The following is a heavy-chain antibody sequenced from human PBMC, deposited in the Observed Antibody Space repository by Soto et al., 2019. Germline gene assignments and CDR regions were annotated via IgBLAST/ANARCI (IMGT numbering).Heavy chain of an antibody. V-gene: IGHV1-2*04. J-gene: IGHJ5*02. CDR1: GYTFTGYY. Sequence: QVQLVQSGAEVKKPGASVKVSCKASGYTFTGYYMHWVRQAPGQGLEWMGWITPNSGGTNYAQKFQGWVTMTRDTSISTAYMELSRLRSDDTAVYYCARDSTSQGGRYYWFDPWGQGTLVTVSS. CDR2: ITPNSGGT. CDR3: ARDSTSQGGRYYWFDP. D-gene: IGHD1-26*01.